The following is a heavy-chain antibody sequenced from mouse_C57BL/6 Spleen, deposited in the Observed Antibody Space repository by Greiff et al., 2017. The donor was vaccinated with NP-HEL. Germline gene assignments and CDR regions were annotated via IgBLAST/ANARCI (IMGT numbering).Heavy chain of an antibody. D-gene: IGHD2-3*01. CDR3: ARGLIYDGYYFDY. CDR1: GYSITSGYY. V-gene: IGHV3-6*01. CDR2: ISYDGSN. J-gene: IGHJ2*01. Sequence: SQSLSLTCSVTGYSITSGYYWNWIRQFPGNKLEWMGYISYDGSNNYNPSLKNRISITRDTSKNQFFLKLNSVTTEDTATYYCARGLIYDGYYFDYWGQGTTLTVSS.